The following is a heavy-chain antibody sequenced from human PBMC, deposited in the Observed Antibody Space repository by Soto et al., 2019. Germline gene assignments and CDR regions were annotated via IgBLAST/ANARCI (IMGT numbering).Heavy chain of an antibody. J-gene: IGHJ3*02. CDR2: ISSSGSTI. V-gene: IGHV3-11*01. Sequence: PGGSLRLSCAASGFTFRDYYMSWIRQAPGKGLEWVSYISSSGSTIYYADSVKGRFTISRDNAKNSLYLQMNSLRAEDTAVYYCARDQYYDYYDSSGTKVAGAFDIWGQGTMVTVSS. D-gene: IGHD3-22*01. CDR3: ARDQYYDYYDSSGTKVAGAFDI. CDR1: GFTFRDYY.